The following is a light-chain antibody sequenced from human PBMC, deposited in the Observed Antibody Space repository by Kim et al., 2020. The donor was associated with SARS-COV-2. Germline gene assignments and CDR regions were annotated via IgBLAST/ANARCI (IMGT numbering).Light chain of an antibody. Sequence: SPGERATLSCRARQSVSSNYLAWYQQKPGQAPGLLIYGASTRATGIPDRFSGSGSGTDFTLTISRLEPEDFAVYYCQQYGNSPRTFGQGTKVDIK. CDR3: QQYGNSPRT. CDR2: GAS. V-gene: IGKV3-20*01. CDR1: QSVSSNY. J-gene: IGKJ1*01.